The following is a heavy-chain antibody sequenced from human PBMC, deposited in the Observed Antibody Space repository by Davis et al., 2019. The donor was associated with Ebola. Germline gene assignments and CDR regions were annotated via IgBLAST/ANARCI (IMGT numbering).Heavy chain of an antibody. J-gene: IGHJ4*02. CDR3: ASPLRHKVVLITGFDS. V-gene: IGHV3-23*01. CDR2: ISGTGTT. D-gene: IGHD3-22*01. Sequence: GESLKISCAASEYTFAISWVRQAPGQGLEWVSAISGTGTTFYADSVKGRFTISRDNSENRVYLQMNSLRADDTAVYYCASPLRHKVVLITGFDSWGQGTLVNVSA. CDR1: EYTFA.